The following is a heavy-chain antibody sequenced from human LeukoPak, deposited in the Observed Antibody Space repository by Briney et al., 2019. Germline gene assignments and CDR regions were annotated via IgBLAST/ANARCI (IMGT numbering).Heavy chain of an antibody. Sequence: ASVKVSCKASGGTFSSYAISSVRQAPGQGLEWMGGIIPIFGTASYAQKFQGRDTITTHESTSTAYMELSSLRSEDTAVYYCARAEMATIPHYYNMDVWGKGTTVTVSS. J-gene: IGHJ6*03. V-gene: IGHV1-69*05. CDR3: ARAEMATIPHYYNMDV. CDR1: GGTFSSYA. D-gene: IGHD5-24*01. CDR2: IIPIFGTA.